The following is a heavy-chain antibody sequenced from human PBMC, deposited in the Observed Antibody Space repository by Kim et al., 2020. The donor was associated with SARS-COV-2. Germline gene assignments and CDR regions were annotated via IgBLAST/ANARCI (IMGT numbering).Heavy chain of an antibody. V-gene: IGHV1-18*01. CDR2: ISPHNGNT. CDR3: ARDGMQVEMAYKWGWFLDF. Sequence: ASVKVSCKPSGYIFANYALNWVRQAPGQGLEWMGWISPHNGNTNYAQNFQGRVTMTTDTSTRTVYMELRSLRSDDTAVYYCARDGMQVEMAYKWGWFLDFWGQGTLVTVSS. D-gene: IGHD1-1*01. CDR1: GYIFANYA. J-gene: IGHJ4*02.